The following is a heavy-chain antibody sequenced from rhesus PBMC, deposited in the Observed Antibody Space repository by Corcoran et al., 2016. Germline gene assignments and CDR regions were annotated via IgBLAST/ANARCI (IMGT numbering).Heavy chain of an antibody. Sequence: QVQLQESGPGLVKPSETLSLTCAVSGGSFSSYWWSWIRQPPGKGLAWIGRISGSGGSTDYNPSLKCLVTILPDTSKNQFSLKLSSMTAADTAVYYCARGGYGYPFDFWGQGVLVTVSS. J-gene: IGHJ4*01. CDR3: ARGGYGYPFDF. V-gene: IGHV4-173*01. D-gene: IGHD5-36*01. CDR1: GGSFSSYW. CDR2: ISGSGGST.